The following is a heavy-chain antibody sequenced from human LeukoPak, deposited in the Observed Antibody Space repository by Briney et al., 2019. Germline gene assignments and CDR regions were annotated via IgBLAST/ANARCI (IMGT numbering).Heavy chain of an antibody. Sequence: GGSLRLSCAASGFSVRSHYMSWVRQAPGKGLEWVAVIYSDRRTHYGDSVKGRFTISRDNSNNTLHLQMNSLRGEDTAVYYCARCGSDYDGGAFDIWGQGTVVTDSS. D-gene: IGHD2-21*02. V-gene: IGHV3-53*01. CDR2: IYSDRRT. CDR3: ARCGSDYDGGAFDI. J-gene: IGHJ3*02. CDR1: GFSVRSHY.